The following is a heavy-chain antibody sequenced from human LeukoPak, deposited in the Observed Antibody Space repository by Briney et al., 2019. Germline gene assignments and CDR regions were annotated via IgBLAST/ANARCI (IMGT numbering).Heavy chain of an antibody. CDR3: ARDLLSSSNP. J-gene: IGHJ5*02. D-gene: IGHD6-13*01. CDR1: GFTFSNHW. Sequence: GGALRLSCAASGFTFSNHWMSWGRQAPGKGLEWVANIKQDGSEKYYVDSVKGRFTISRDNAKNSLYLQMNSLRAEDTAVYYCARDLLSSSNPWGQGTLVTVSS. V-gene: IGHV3-7*01. CDR2: IKQDGSEK.